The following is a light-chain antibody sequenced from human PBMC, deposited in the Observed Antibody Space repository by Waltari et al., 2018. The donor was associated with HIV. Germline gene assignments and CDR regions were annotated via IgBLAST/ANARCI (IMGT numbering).Light chain of an antibody. J-gene: IGKJ3*01. V-gene: IGKV3-11*01. CDR1: QSVSSY. Sequence: EIVLTQSPAILSSTPGERVTLSCRASQSVSSYLAWYQQKPGQAPRLLMYDASNRATGIPARFSGSGSGKDFTLTINSLEPEDFAVYYCQQRNSWPPDVTFGPGTKVDIK. CDR2: DAS. CDR3: QQRNSWPPDVT.